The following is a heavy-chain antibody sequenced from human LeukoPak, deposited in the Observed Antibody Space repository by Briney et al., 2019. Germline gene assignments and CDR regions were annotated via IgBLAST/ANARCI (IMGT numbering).Heavy chain of an antibody. CDR3: ARGPMVRGAYGMDV. Sequence: GGSLRLSCAASGFTFSSSWMFWVRQAPGKGPLWVSRINFDGSSTSYADTVKGRFTISRDNAENTLYLQMNSLRAEDTAVYYCARGPMVRGAYGMDVWGQGTTVTVSS. CDR1: GFTFSSSW. V-gene: IGHV3-74*01. CDR2: INFDGSST. D-gene: IGHD3-10*01. J-gene: IGHJ6*02.